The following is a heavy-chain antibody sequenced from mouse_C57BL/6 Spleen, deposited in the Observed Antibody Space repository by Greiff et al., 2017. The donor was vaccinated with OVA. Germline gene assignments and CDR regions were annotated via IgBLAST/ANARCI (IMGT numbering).Heavy chain of an antibody. CDR1: GYTFTSYW. V-gene: IGHV1-74*01. J-gene: IGHJ4*01. Sequence: QVQLQQPGAELVKPGASVKVSCKASGYTFTSYWMHWVKQRPGQGLEWIGRIHPSDSDTNYNQKFKGKATLTVDKSSSTAYMQLSSLTSEDSAFYYCAMVTTYYAMDYWGQGTSVTVSS. CDR2: IHPSDSDT. CDR3: AMVTTYYAMDY. D-gene: IGHD2-2*01.